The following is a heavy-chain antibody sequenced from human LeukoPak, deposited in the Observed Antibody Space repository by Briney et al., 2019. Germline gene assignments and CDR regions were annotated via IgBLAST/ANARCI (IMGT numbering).Heavy chain of an antibody. D-gene: IGHD6-19*01. CDR2: ISYDGCNK. Sequence: GRSLRLSCAASGFTFSSYGMHWVRQAPGKGLEWVAVISYDGCNKYYADSVKGRFTISRDNSKNTLYLQMNSLRAEDTAVYYCAKDLTTLYSSGSSDYWGQGTLVTVSS. CDR1: GFTFSSYG. J-gene: IGHJ4*02. CDR3: AKDLTTLYSSGSSDY. V-gene: IGHV3-30*18.